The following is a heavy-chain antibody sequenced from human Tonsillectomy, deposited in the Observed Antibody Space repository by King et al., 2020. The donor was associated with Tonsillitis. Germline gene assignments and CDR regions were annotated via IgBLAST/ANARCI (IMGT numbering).Heavy chain of an antibody. CDR2: ISRSSSYT. D-gene: IGHD3-16*01. CDR3: ARPIGGGAVDFDY. Sequence: VQLVESGGGLVKPGGSLRLSCAASGFTFSDYYMNWVRQAPGKGLEWVSYISRSSSYTSYADSVKGRFSISRDNAKNSLYLQMNSLRVEDTAVYYCARPIGGGAVDFDYWGQGTLVTVSS. V-gene: IGHV3-11*05. CDR1: GFTFSDYY. J-gene: IGHJ4*02.